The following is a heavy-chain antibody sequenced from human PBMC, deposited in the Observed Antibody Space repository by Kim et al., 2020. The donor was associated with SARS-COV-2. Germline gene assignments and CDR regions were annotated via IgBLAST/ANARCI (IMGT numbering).Heavy chain of an antibody. CDR3: ARASAPYGSGNGNYYGMDV. D-gene: IGHD3-10*01. V-gene: IGHV4-59*01. J-gene: IGHJ6*02. Sequence: SETLSLTCTVSGGSISSYYWSWIRQPPGKGLEWIGYIYYSGSTNYNPSLKSRVTISVDTSKNQFSLKLSSVTAADTAVYYCARASAPYGSGNGNYYGMDVWGQGTTVTVSS. CDR1: GGSISSYY. CDR2: IYYSGST.